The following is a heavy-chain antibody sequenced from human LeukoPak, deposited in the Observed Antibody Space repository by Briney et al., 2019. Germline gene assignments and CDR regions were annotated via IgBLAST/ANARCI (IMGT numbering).Heavy chain of an antibody. CDR2: VSTDGDT. D-gene: IGHD6-19*01. CDR1: GFTFSRYA. Sequence: PGGALRLSCAASGFTFSRYAMSWVRQAPGKGLEWVSSVSTDGDTYYTDSVKGRFTTSRDFSRNTLFLEMISLRAEDTALYYCARSRSGSVAGTSDYWGQGTQVIVSS. CDR3: ARSRSGSVAGTSDY. J-gene: IGHJ4*02. V-gene: IGHV3-23*01.